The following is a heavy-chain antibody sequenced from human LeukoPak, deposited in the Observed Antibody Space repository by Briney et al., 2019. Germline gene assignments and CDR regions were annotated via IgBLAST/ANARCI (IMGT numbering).Heavy chain of an antibody. CDR1: GFTVSSNY. J-gene: IGHJ5*02. V-gene: IGHV3-53*01. Sequence: GGSLRLSCAASGFTVSSNYMSWVRQAPGKGLEWVSVIYSGGSTYYADSVKGRFTISRDNSKNTLYLQMNSLRAEDTAVYYCARIYCSGGSCYGENWFDPWGQGTLVTVSS. D-gene: IGHD2-15*01. CDR3: ARIYCSGGSCYGENWFDP. CDR2: IYSGGST.